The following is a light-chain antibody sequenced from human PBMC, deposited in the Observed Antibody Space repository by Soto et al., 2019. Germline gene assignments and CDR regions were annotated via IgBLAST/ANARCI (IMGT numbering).Light chain of an antibody. J-gene: IGLJ3*02. V-gene: IGLV2-14*01. CDR3: SSFTTSSIWV. Sequence: HSALTQPASVSGSPGQSITISCTGTSSDVGIYNYVSWYQQHPGKAPKLMIYEVSKRPSGVSNRFSGSKSGSTASLSISGLQAEDEADYYCSSFTTSSIWVFGGGTKLTVL. CDR1: SSDVGIYNY. CDR2: EVS.